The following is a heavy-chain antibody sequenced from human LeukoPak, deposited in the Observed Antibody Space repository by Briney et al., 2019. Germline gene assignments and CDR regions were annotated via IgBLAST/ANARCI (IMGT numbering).Heavy chain of an antibody. V-gene: IGHV3-23*01. Sequence: AGGSMRLSCAASGFTFSSYAMSWVRQAPRKGLEWVSAISGSGGSTNYADSVKGRFTISRDNSKNTLYLQMNSLRAEDTAVYYCAKDFRVSYNWNEEGYWGQGTLVTVSS. CDR1: GFTFSSYA. CDR2: ISGSGGST. J-gene: IGHJ4*02. D-gene: IGHD1-20*01. CDR3: AKDFRVSYNWNEEGY.